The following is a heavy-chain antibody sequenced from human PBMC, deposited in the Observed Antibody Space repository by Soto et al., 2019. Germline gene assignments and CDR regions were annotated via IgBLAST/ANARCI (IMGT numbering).Heavy chain of an antibody. J-gene: IGHJ5*02. CDR2: VYYSGST. CDR1: GGSISNYY. V-gene: IGHV4-59*01. D-gene: IGHD6-13*01. CDR3: ARVWHSSHMAWSDA. Sequence: SETLSLTCTGFGGSISNYYGSWIRQSPGKGLEWIGYVYYSGSTNYSPSLKSRVTISIDMSKNQFSLKLRSVTAADTAVYYCARVWHSSHMAWSDAWGQGTLVTVSS.